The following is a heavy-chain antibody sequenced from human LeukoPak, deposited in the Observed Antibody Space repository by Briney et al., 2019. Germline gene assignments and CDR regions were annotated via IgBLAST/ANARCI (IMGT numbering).Heavy chain of an antibody. Sequence: GGSLRLSCAASGFIFSNYNMNWVRQTPGKGLEWLSYISSSSGTIYYADSVKGRFTISRDNAKNTLYLQMNSLRAEDTAVYYCATSQYSGSYFDYWGQGNLVTVSS. CDR2: ISSSSGTI. CDR1: GFIFSNYN. D-gene: IGHD1-26*01. V-gene: IGHV3-48*04. CDR3: ATSQYSGSYFDY. J-gene: IGHJ4*02.